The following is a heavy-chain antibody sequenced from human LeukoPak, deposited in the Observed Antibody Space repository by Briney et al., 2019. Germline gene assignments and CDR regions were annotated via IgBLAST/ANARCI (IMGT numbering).Heavy chain of an antibody. Sequence: GGSARLSCAASGFTFSRYSMNWIRQAPGKGLEWVSSISISSNYIYYTNSVKGRFTISRDNAKNSLYLQLNSLRAEDTAVYYCARGSRFGVVERDAFDIWGQGTMVTVSS. CDR2: ISISSNYI. V-gene: IGHV3-21*01. D-gene: IGHD3-3*01. CDR1: GFTFSRYS. CDR3: ARGSRFGVVERDAFDI. J-gene: IGHJ3*02.